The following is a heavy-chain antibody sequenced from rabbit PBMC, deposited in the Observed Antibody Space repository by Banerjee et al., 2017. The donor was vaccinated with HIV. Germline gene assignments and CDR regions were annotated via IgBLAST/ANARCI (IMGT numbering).Heavy chain of an antibody. CDR3: ARVGYAGYVGATFSL. CDR1: GFSFSSNYW. J-gene: IGHJ6*01. D-gene: IGHD4-2*01. Sequence: EGDGGELAKVEGSLTITCTASGFSFSSNYWLSWVRQAPGKGLEWIACIGAGSTYYATWAKGRFTISKTSSTTVALQMTSLTAANTAPSFCARVGYAGYVGATFSLWGPGTLVTVS. CDR2: IGAGST. V-gene: IGHV1S45*01.